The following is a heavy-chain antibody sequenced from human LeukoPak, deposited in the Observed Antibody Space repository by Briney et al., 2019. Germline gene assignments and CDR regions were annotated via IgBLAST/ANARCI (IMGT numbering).Heavy chain of an antibody. CDR2: IYYSGDT. CDR3: ARDYGNNWFDP. V-gene: IGHV4-31*03. D-gene: IGHD4-17*01. CDR1: GGSISSGDYY. J-gene: IGHJ5*02. Sequence: PSETLSLTCTVSGGSISSGDYYWSWIRQHPGKGLEWIGYIYYSGDTYYNPSLRSRVSISLDTSKNQFSLKLSSVTAADTAKYYCARDYGNNWFDPWGQGTLVTVSA.